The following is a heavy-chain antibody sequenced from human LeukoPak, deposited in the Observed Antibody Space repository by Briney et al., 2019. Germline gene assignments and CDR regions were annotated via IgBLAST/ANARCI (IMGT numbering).Heavy chain of an antibody. J-gene: IGHJ5*02. D-gene: IGHD1-26*01. CDR3: AKDIGATNLGNWFDL. V-gene: IGHV3-9*01. CDR1: GFTFDDYA. CDR2: ISWNSGSI. Sequence: GRSLRLSCAASGFTFDDYAMHWVRQAPGKGLEWVSGISWNSGSIGYADSVKGRFTISRDNAKNSLYLQMNSLRAEDTALYYCAKDIGATNLGNWFDLWGQGTLVTVSS.